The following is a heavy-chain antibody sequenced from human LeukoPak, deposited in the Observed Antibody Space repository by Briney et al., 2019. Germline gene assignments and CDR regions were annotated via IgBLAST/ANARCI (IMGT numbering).Heavy chain of an antibody. Sequence: GGSLRLSCAASGFTFSSYDMHWVRQATGKGLEWVSAIGTAGDTYYPGSVKSRFTISRENAKNSLYLQMNSLRAEDTAVYYCARAHSSSSDFDYWGQGTLVTVSS. CDR2: IGTAGDT. D-gene: IGHD6-6*01. CDR1: GFTFSSYD. J-gene: IGHJ4*02. CDR3: ARAHSSSSDFDY. V-gene: IGHV3-13*01.